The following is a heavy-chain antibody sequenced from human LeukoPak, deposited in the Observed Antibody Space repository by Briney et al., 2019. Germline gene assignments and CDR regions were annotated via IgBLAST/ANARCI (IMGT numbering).Heavy chain of an antibody. CDR2: ISGSGGST. D-gene: IGHD6-6*01. J-gene: IGHJ6*03. CDR3: ARLGSSSSALYYYYMDV. Sequence: PGGSLRLSCAASGFTFSSYAMSWVRQAPGKGLEWVSAISGSGGSTYYADSVKGRFTISRDNSKNTLYLQMNSLRAEDTAVYYCARLGSSSSALYYYYMDVWGKGTTVTVSS. V-gene: IGHV3-23*01. CDR1: GFTFSSYA.